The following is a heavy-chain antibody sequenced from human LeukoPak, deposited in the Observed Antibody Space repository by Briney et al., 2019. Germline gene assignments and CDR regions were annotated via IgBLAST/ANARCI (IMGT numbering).Heavy chain of an antibody. Sequence: KPSETLSLTCTVSGGSISSSSYYWGWVRQSPGKGLQWIGSVYFSGITYYNESLKSRLTISVDKSNNQFSLKVRSVTAADTAVYYCARVYPEKWKVRSYCYMDVWGKGTMVTVSS. D-gene: IGHD4-17*01. CDR2: VYFSGIT. J-gene: IGHJ6*03. CDR1: GGSISSSSYY. CDR3: ARVYPEKWKVRSYCYMDV. V-gene: IGHV4-39*07.